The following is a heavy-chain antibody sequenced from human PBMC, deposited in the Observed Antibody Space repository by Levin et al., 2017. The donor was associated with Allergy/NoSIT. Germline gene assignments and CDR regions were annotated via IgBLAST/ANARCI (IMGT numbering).Heavy chain of an antibody. Sequence: ETLSLTCTVSGGSISSSSYYWGWIRQPPRKGLEWIGSIYYRGSTYYNPSLKSRVTISVDTSKNQFSLKLNSVTAADTAVYYCASRILTSQIDYWGQGTLVTVSS. D-gene: IGHD2-15*01. V-gene: IGHV4-39*07. CDR1: GGSISSSSYY. CDR3: ASRILTSQIDY. J-gene: IGHJ4*02. CDR2: IYYRGST.